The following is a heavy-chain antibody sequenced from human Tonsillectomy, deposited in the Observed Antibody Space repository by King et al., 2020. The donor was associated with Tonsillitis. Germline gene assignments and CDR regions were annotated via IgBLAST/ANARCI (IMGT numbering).Heavy chain of an antibody. D-gene: IGHD3/OR15-3a*01. Sequence: VQLQESGPGLVKPSETLSLTCTVSGGSISSYYWSWFRQPPGKGLEWIVYSYFIGNTNYNPSLKSRVTISVDSSKNQFSLKLSSVTAADTAVYYCAGDRTGTNWFDPWGQGTLVTVSS. J-gene: IGHJ5*02. V-gene: IGHV4-59*01. CDR1: GGSISSYY. CDR3: AGDRTGTNWFDP. CDR2: SYFIGNT.